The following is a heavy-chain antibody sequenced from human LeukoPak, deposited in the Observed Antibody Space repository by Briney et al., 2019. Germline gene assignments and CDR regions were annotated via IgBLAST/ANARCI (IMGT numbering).Heavy chain of an antibody. CDR3: ARPRGEQWLVRSNWYFDL. V-gene: IGHV3-74*01. Sequence: GGSLRLSCAASGFTFSSYWMHWVRQAPGKGLVWVSRINSDGSSTSYADSVKGRLTISRDNAKNTLYLQMNSLRAEDTAVYYCARPRGEQWLVRSNWYFDLWGRGTLVTVSS. CDR2: INSDGSST. J-gene: IGHJ2*01. D-gene: IGHD6-19*01. CDR1: GFTFSSYW.